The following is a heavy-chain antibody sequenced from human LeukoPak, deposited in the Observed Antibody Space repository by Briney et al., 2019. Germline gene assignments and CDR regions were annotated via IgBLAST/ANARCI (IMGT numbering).Heavy chain of an antibody. V-gene: IGHV3-64*01. D-gene: IGHD5-18*01. Sequence: GGSLRLSCAASGFTFSSYAMHWVRQAPGKGLEYVSAISSNGGSTYYANSVKGRFTISRDNAKNSLYLQMNSLRAEDTAVYYCARTGYSYGLYCFDYWGQGTLVTVSS. CDR2: ISSNGGST. CDR3: ARTGYSYGLYCFDY. CDR1: GFTFSSYA. J-gene: IGHJ4*02.